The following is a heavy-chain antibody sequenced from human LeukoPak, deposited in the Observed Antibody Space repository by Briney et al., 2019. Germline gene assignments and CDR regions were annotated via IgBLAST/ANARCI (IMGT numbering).Heavy chain of an antibody. CDR1: GFNVSTNY. CDR3: SKLGYCSGTSCYYSHYYAMDV. V-gene: IGHV3-53*01. D-gene: IGHD2-2*01. CDR2: IYSGGRT. J-gene: IGHJ6*02. Sequence: GGSLRLSCAASGFNVSTNYMSWVRQAPGKGLEWVSVIYSGGRTYYADSVKGRFTMSRHNFKNTLYLLMNSLRADDTAVYYCSKLGYCSGTSCYYSHYYAMDVWGQGTTVTVSS.